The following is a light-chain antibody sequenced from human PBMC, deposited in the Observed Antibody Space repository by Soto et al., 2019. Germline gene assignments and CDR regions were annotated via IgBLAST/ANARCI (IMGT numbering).Light chain of an antibody. CDR2: EVS. J-gene: IGLJ2*01. CDR3: SSYAGGNNVV. V-gene: IGLV2-8*01. Sequence: QSALTQPPSASGSPGQSVTISCTGTSSDVGGYNYVSWYQQHPRKAPKLMISEVSKRPSGVPDRFSGSKSGNTASLTVSGLQAEDEDDYYCSSYAGGNNVVFGGGTKLTVL. CDR1: SSDVGGYNY.